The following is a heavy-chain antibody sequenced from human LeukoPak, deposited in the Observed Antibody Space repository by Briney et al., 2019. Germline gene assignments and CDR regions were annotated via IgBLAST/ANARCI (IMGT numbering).Heavy chain of an antibody. CDR2: ISAYNGNT. V-gene: IGHV1-18*01. CDR3: ARGGGGWGHPDDFDY. Sequence: ASVKVSCKASGGSFSSYAISWVRQAPGQGLEWMGWISAYNGNTNYAQKLQGRVTMTTDTSTSTAYMELRSLRSDDTAVYYCARGGGGWGHPDDFDYWGQGTLVTVSS. J-gene: IGHJ4*02. CDR1: GGSFSSYA. D-gene: IGHD6-19*01.